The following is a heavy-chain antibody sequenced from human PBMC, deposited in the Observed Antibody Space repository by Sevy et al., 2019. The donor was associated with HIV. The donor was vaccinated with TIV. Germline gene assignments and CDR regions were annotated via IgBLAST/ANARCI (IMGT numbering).Heavy chain of an antibody. D-gene: IGHD1-26*01. J-gene: IGHJ4*02. CDR2: IYYSGST. CDR3: ARREELYFGY. Sequence: SETLSLTCTVSGGSVSSGSYYWSWIRQPPGKGLEWIGYIYYSGSTNYNPSLKSRVTISVDTSKNQFSLKLSSVTAADTAVYYCARREELYFGYWGQGTLVTVSS. CDR1: GGSVSSGSYY. V-gene: IGHV4-61*01.